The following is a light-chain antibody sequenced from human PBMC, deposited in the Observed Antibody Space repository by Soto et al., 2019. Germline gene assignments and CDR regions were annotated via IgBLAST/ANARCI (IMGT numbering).Light chain of an antibody. J-gene: IGKJ1*01. CDR3: LQYGSSPRT. V-gene: IGKV3-20*01. CDR2: DAS. Sequence: EIVLTQSPGTLSLSPGERATLSCRASQTISSRSLAWYQQKPGQAPRLLIFDASSRATGIPDRFSGGGSGIDFTLTISRLEPEDFAVYYCLQYGSSPRTFGQGTKVDIK. CDR1: QTISSRS.